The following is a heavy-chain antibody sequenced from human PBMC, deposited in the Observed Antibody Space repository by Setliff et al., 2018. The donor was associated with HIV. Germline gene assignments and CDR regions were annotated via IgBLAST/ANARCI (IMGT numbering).Heavy chain of an antibody. CDR1: GGTFSRLA. V-gene: IGHV1-69*13. CDR2: IITIYGTV. J-gene: IGHJ5*02. Sequence: ASVKVSCKASGGTFSRLAISWVRQAPGQGLEWMGGIITIYGTVNYAQKFQGRVTITADESTTTAYMELSSLRSEDTAVYYCATSPRGTYYDILTGLPRGYFDPWGQGTQVTVSS. CDR3: ATSPRGTYYDILTGLPRGYFDP. D-gene: IGHD3-9*01.